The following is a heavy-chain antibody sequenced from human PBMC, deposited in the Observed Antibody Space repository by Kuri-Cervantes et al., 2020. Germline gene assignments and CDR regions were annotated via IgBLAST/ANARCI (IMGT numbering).Heavy chain of an antibody. J-gene: IGHJ4*02. CDR1: GFTFSDYY. D-gene: IGHD5-18*01. Sequence: GESLKISCAASGFTFSDYYMSWIRQAPGKGLEWVAVISYDGSKKYFADSVKGRFTIYRDNLENTLNLQMNSLRAEDTAVYYCAREDTRRTLDSWGQGTLVTVSS. V-gene: IGHV3-30-3*01. CDR2: ISYDGSKK. CDR3: AREDTRRTLDS.